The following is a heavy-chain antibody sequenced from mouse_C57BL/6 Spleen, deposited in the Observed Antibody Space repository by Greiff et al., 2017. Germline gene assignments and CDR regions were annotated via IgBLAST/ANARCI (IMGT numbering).Heavy chain of an antibody. V-gene: IGHV1-53*01. D-gene: IGHD1-1*01. CDR1: GYTFTSYW. Sequence: QVQLQQPGTELVKPGASVKLSCKASGYTFTSYWMPWVKQRPGQGLEWIGNINPSNGGTNYNEKFKSKATLTVDKSSSTAYMQLSSLTSEDSAVXYGARSGDGSSYWYFGVWGTGTTVTVSS. J-gene: IGHJ1*03. CDR2: INPSNGGT. CDR3: ARSGDGSSYWYFGV.